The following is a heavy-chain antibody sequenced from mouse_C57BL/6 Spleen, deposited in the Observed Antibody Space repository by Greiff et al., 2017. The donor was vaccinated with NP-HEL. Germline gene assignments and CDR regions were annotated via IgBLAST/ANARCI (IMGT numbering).Heavy chain of an antibody. CDR3: ARVPYYGSSYDAMDY. CDR2: IDTSDSYT. D-gene: IGHD1-1*01. V-gene: IGHV1-69*01. CDR1: GYTFTSYW. J-gene: IGHJ4*01. Sequence: VQLQQSGAELVMPGASVKLSCKASGYTFTSYWMHWVKQRPGQGLEWIGEIDTSDSYTNYNQKFKGKSTLTVDKSSSTAYMQLSILTSEDSAVYYCARVPYYGSSYDAMDYWGQGTSVTVSS.